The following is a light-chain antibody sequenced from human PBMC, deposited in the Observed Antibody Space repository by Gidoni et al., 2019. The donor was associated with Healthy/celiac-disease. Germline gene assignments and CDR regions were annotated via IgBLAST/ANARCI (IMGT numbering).Light chain of an antibody. CDR2: EVS. Sequence: QSALTQPASVYGSPGQSIPISCTGTSSDVGSYNLVSWYQQHPGKAPKLMIYEVSKRPSGVSNRFSGSKSGNTASLTISGLQAEDEADYYCCSYAGSSTWVFGGGTKLTVL. V-gene: IGLV2-23*02. CDR1: SSDVGSYNL. CDR3: CSYAGSSTWV. J-gene: IGLJ3*02.